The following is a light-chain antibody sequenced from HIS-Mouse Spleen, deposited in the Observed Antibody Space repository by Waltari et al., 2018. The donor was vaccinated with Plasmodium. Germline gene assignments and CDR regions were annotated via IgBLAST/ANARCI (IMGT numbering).Light chain of an antibody. Sequence: DIVMTHSPDSLAVSLGERATINCQPSQSVLYSSNNKNYLAWYQQKPGQPPKLLIYWASTRESGVPDRFSGSGSGTDFTLTISSLQAEDVAVYYCQQYYSTPLTFGGGTKVEIK. CDR1: QSVLYSSNNKNY. J-gene: IGKJ4*01. V-gene: IGKV4-1*01. CDR2: WAS. CDR3: QQYYSTPLT.